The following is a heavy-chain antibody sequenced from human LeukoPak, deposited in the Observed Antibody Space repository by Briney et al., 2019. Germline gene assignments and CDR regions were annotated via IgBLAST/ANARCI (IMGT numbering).Heavy chain of an antibody. J-gene: IGHJ6*03. Sequence: SETLSLTCAVYGGSFSGYYWSWIRQPPGKGLEWIGEINHSGSTNYNPSLKSRVTISVDASKNQFSLKLSSVTAADTAVYYCARHKDYYYSYMDVWGKGTTVTISS. V-gene: IGHV4-34*01. CDR1: GGSFSGYY. CDR3: ARHKDYYYSYMDV. CDR2: INHSGST.